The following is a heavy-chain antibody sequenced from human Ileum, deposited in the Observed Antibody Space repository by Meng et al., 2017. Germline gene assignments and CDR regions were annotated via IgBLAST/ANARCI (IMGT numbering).Heavy chain of an antibody. V-gene: IGHV4-31*03. Sequence: QVQLQESGPGLVKPSQTLSLTCTVSGVSISRGFYHWNWIRQHPGKGLEWIGSIYYSGTINYNPSLKSRVTISVDTSKNQFSLNLSSVTAADTAVYYCARDSGWFDRWGQGTLVTVSS. J-gene: IGHJ5*02. CDR2: IYYSGTI. CDR1: GVSISRGFYH. CDR3: ARDSGWFDR.